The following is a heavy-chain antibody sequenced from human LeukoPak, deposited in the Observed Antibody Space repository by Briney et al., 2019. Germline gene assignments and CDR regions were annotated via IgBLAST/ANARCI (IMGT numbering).Heavy chain of an antibody. J-gene: IGHJ4*02. CDR3: AKGSQITIFGAPPDY. CDR1: GFTFSSHA. D-gene: IGHD3-3*01. Sequence: QPGGSLRLSCAASGFTFSSHAMSWVRQARGKGLEWVSAISGSGGSTYYADSVKGRFTISRDNSKNTRYLQMNSLRAEDTAVYYCAKGSQITIFGAPPDYWGQGTLVTVSS. V-gene: IGHV3-23*01. CDR2: ISGSGGST.